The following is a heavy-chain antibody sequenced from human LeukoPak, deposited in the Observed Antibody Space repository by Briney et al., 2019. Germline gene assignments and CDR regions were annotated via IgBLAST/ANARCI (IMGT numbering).Heavy chain of an antibody. CDR3: AREGYCSGGSCQRGGAFDI. D-gene: IGHD2-15*01. J-gene: IGHJ3*02. CDR1: GFTFSSYS. Sequence: PGGSLRLSCAASGFTFSSYSMNWVRQAPGKGLEWVSSISSSSYIYYADSVKGRFTISRDNAKNSLYLQMNSLRAEDTAVYYCAREGYCSGGSCQRGGAFDIWGQGTMVTVSS. CDR2: ISSSSYI. V-gene: IGHV3-21*01.